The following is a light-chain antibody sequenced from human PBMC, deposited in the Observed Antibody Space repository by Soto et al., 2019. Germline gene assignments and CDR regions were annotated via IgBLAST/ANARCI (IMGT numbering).Light chain of an antibody. J-gene: IGLJ1*01. CDR1: SSDVGGYNY. Sequence: QSVLTQPPSASGSLGQSVTISCTGTSSDVGGYNYVSWYQQHPGKAPKLMIYAVSKRSSEVPDRLSGSKSGNTASLTISGLQAEDEADYYCSSSTSSNTFVFGTGTKVTVL. V-gene: IGLV2-8*01. CDR3: SSSTSSNTFV. CDR2: AVS.